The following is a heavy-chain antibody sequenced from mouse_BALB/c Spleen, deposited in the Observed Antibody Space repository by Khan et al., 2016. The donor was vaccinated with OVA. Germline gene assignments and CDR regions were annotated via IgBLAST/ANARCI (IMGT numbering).Heavy chain of an antibody. V-gene: IGHV1S136*01. CDR3: AKSYRSDVYFDH. Sequence: VRLQQSGPELVKPGASVKMSCKASGYTFTAYVMHWVQQKPGQGLEWVGYIYPFNDDTKYNEKFKGKATLTSDKSSSTAYMELSSLTSEDSAVYFWAKSYRSDVYFDHWGQGTTLTVSS. D-gene: IGHD2-14*01. CDR1: GYTFTAYV. CDR2: IYPFNDDT. J-gene: IGHJ2*01.